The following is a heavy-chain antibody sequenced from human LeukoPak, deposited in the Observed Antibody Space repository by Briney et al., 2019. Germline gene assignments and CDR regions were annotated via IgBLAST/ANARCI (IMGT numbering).Heavy chain of an antibody. CDR1: GGSISSYY. V-gene: IGHV4-59*12. J-gene: IGHJ6*02. CDR2: IYYSGST. D-gene: IGHD2-15*01. CDR3: TRTGGGSCSGGGCYLLYGMDV. Sequence: PSETLSLTCTVSGGSISSYYWSWIRQPPGKGLEWIGYIYYSGSTYYNPSLESRVTISVDTYTNQLSLKLSSVTAADTAVYFCTRTGGGSCSGGGCYLLYGMDVWGQGTTVTVSS.